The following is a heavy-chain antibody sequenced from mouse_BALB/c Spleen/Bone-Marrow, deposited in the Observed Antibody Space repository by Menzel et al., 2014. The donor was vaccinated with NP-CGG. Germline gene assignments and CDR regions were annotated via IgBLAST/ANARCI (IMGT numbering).Heavy chain of an antibody. Sequence: VKLVESGPGLVAPSQSLSITCTVSGFSLTSYGVHWVRQPPGKGLEWLGVIWAGGSTNYNSALMSRLSISKDNSKSQIYIKMNSLQTDDTAMYYCARDGEYGSYYAMDYWGQGTSVTVSS. D-gene: IGHD2-10*02. CDR3: ARDGEYGSYYAMDY. CDR2: IWAGGST. CDR1: GFSLTSYG. V-gene: IGHV2-9*02. J-gene: IGHJ4*01.